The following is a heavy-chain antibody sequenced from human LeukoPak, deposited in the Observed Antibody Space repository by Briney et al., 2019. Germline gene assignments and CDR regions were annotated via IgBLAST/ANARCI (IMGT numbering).Heavy chain of an antibody. V-gene: IGHV3-20*04. D-gene: IGHD6-13*01. CDR2: INWNGGST. J-gene: IGHJ2*01. CDR1: GFAFDDYG. CDR3: ARVSSSWYFGYFDL. Sequence: PGGSLSLSCAASGFAFDDYGMSWVRQVPGKGLEMVSGINWNGGSTGYADSVKGRFTISRDTAKNSLYLQMNSLRAEDTALYYCARVSSSWYFGYFDLWGRGTLVTVSS.